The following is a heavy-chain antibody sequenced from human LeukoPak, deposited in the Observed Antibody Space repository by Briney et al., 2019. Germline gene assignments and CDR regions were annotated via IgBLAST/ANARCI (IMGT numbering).Heavy chain of an antibody. CDR2: IWYDGSNK. V-gene: IGHV3-33*01. CDR3: ARVVLGGGWFDP. J-gene: IGHJ5*02. CDR1: GFTFSSYG. Sequence: GRSLRLSCAASGFTFSSYGMHWVRQAPGKGLEWVAVIWYDGSNKYYADYVKGRFTISRDNSKNTLYLQMNSLRGEDTAVYYCARVVLGGGWFDPWGQGTLVTVSS. D-gene: IGHD2-15*01.